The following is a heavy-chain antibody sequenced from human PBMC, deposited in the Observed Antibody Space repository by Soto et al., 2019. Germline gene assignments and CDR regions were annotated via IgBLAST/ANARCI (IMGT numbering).Heavy chain of an antibody. CDR1: GFSFDDYV. J-gene: IGHJ3*02. D-gene: IGHD5-12*01. CDR2: LDWNGVSV. Sequence: VQLVESGGGLVQPGRSLRLSCAASGFSFDDYVMHWVRQGPGKGLELVSGLDWNGVSVGYADSVKGRFTISRDNAKNSLYLQMNSLRSEDTALYYCAKDIARYSGYEGAFDIWGQGTMVTVSS. CDR3: AKDIARYSGYEGAFDI. V-gene: IGHV3-9*01.